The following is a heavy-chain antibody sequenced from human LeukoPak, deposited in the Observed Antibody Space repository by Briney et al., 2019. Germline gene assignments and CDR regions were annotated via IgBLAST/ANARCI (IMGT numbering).Heavy chain of an antibody. D-gene: IGHD1-26*01. CDR3: ARLRVSGSYLYYFDY. CDR1: NGSISSYH. CDR2: IQTSGTT. Sequence: PSETLSLTCTVSNGSISSYHCTWVRQPPGKGLEWIGYIQTSGTTNYNPSLKSRLTISVDTSKNQFTLKLSSVTAADTAVYYCARLRVSGSYLYYFDYWGQGTLVTVSS. V-gene: IGHV4-4*09. J-gene: IGHJ4*02.